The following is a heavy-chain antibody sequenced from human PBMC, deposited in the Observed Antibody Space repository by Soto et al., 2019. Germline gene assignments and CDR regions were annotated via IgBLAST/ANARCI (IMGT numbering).Heavy chain of an antibody. Sequence: QVQLVQSGAEVKKPGASVKVSCKASGYTFTSYGISWVRQAPGQGLEWMGWISAYNGNTNYAQKFQGRVTITADKSTGTAYMELSSLRSEDTAVYYCARARDGYYNLNYFDYWGQGTLVTVSS. D-gene: IGHD1-26*01. CDR1: GYTFTSYG. V-gene: IGHV1-18*04. CDR2: ISAYNGNT. CDR3: ARARDGYYNLNYFDY. J-gene: IGHJ4*02.